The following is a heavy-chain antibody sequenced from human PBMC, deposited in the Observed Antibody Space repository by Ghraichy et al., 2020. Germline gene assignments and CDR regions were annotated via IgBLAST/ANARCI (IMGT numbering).Heavy chain of an antibody. CDR1: GFTFSSYA. V-gene: IGHV3-23*01. Sequence: LSLTCAASGFTFSSYAMSWVRQAPGKGLEWVSAISGSGGSTYYADSVKGRFTISRDNSKNTLYLQMNSLRAEDTAVYYCAKGVVFQLYGCYDYWGQGTLVTVSS. J-gene: IGHJ4*02. D-gene: IGHD4/OR15-4a*01. CDR2: ISGSGGST. CDR3: AKGVVFQLYGCYDY.